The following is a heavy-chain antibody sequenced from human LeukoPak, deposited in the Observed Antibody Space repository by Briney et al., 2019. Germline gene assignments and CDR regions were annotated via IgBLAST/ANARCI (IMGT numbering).Heavy chain of an antibody. V-gene: IGHV3-7*01. Sequence: GGSLRLSCAASGFTFSSYWMSWVRQAPGKGLEWVANIKQDGSEKYYVDSVKGRFTISRDDAKNSLYLQKNSLRAEDTAVYYCARDSGDHYYYYYGMDVWGQGTTVTVSS. CDR1: GFTFSSYW. CDR2: IKQDGSEK. J-gene: IGHJ6*02. CDR3: ARDSGDHYYYYYGMDV. D-gene: IGHD3-10*01.